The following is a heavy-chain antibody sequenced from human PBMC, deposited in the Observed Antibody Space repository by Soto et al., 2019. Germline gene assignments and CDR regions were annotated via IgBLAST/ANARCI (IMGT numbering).Heavy chain of an antibody. D-gene: IGHD3-22*01. CDR3: ARAPLVPITMIVVVGFDY. CDR1: GFTFSSYW. CDR2: IKQDGSEK. Sequence: EVQLVESGGGLVQPGGSLRLSCAASGFTFSSYWMSWVRQAPGKGLEWVANIKQDGSEKYYVDSVKGRVTISRDNAKNSLYLQMNSLRAEDTAVYYCARAPLVPITMIVVVGFDYWGQGTLVTVSS. J-gene: IGHJ4*02. V-gene: IGHV3-7*05.